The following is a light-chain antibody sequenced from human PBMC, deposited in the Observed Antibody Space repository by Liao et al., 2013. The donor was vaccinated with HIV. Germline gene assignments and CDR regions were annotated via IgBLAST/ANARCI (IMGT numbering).Light chain of an antibody. CDR1: KLGDKY. J-gene: IGLJ1*01. CDR3: QAWDSSKGV. Sequence: SYELTQPPSASVSPGQTASITCSGHKLGDKYACWYQQRPGQSPVLVIYQDRKRPSGIPERFSGSNSGNTATLTISGTQAMDEADYYCQAWDSSKGVFGTGTKVTVL. V-gene: IGLV3-1*01. CDR2: QDR.